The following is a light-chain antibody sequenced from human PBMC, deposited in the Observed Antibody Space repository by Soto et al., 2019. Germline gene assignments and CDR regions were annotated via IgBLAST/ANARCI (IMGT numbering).Light chain of an antibody. CDR3: QYYGRTGT. J-gene: IGKJ1*01. Sequence: EIVLTQSPGTLSLSPGESPSLSCRASERVGSNHLAWYQQRPGRAPSLLIYDATSRPTGVPDRFTGSGSGTDFTLTITSLEPEDFAVYYCQYYGRTGTFGQGTKVEI. CDR2: DAT. CDR1: ERVGSNH. V-gene: IGKV3-20*01.